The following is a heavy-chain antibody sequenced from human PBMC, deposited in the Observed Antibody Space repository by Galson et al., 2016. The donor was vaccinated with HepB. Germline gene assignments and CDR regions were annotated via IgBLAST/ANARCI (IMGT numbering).Heavy chain of an antibody. CDR2: INQDGSEK. CDR1: GFTFSRYW. J-gene: IGHJ4*02. D-gene: IGHD3-3*01. CDR3: ARDQENPTFGVLTSF. V-gene: IGHV3-7*03. Sequence: SLRLSCAASGFTFSRYWMTWVRQAPGKGLEWVAHINQDGSEKYYVYSVKGRCTITRDNAKNTLYLQMNSLRAEDTAVYYCARDQENPTFGVLTSFWGQGTLVTLSS.